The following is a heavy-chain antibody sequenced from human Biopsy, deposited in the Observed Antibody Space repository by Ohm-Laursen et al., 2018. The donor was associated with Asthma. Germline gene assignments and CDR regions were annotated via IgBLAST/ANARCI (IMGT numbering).Heavy chain of an antibody. V-gene: IGHV4-39*01. CDR3: ARAVSSSSYWYFDL. J-gene: IGHJ2*01. CDR2: IYYSGST. Sequence: SDTLSLTWSVSGGSISSSSYYWGWIRQPPGKGLEWIGSIYYSGSTYYNPSLKSRVTIFVNTSKNQFFLKLTSVTAADTAVYYCARAVSSSSYWYFDLWGRGDLVTVSS. D-gene: IGHD6-6*01. CDR1: GGSISSSSYY.